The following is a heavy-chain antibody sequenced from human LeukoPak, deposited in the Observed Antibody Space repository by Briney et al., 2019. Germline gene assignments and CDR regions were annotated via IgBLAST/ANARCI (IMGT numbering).Heavy chain of an antibody. CDR3: ARDGCSGGSCYGIDY. J-gene: IGHJ4*02. D-gene: IGHD2-15*01. Sequence: PGGSLRLSCAASGFPFSRYGMHWVRQAPGKGLEWVAVISKDGNYADSVKARFTISRDNSKNTLFLQMNSLRAEDTAVYYCARDGCSGGSCYGIDYWGQGTLVTVSS. CDR2: ISKDG. V-gene: IGHV3-30*03. CDR1: GFPFSRYG.